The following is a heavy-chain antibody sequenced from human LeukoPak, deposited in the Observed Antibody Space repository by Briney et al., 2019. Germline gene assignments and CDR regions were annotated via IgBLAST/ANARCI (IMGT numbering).Heavy chain of an antibody. D-gene: IGHD3-10*01. V-gene: IGHV3-23*01. J-gene: IGHJ3*02. Sequence: GGSLRLSCAASGFTFSSYAMSWVRQAPGKGLEWVSVISGSGGSTDYADSVKGRFTISRGNSRNTLFLQMNSLRAEDTAVYYCASRSPGNAFDIWGQGTMVTVSS. CDR2: ISGSGGST. CDR3: ASRSPGNAFDI. CDR1: GFTFSSYA.